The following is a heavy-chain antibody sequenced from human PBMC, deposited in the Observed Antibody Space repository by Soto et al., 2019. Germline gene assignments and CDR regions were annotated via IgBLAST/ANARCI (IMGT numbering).Heavy chain of an antibody. D-gene: IGHD6-13*01. V-gene: IGHV5-51*01. CDR1: GYSFTSYW. CDR3: ARQNSTRWYDY. J-gene: IGHJ4*02. Sequence: GESLKISFKGSGYSFTSYWICWVRQMPVKGLEWMGIIYPGDSDTRYSPSFQGQVTISADKSISTAYLQWSSLKSSDTAMYYCARQNSTRWYDYWGQGTLVALSS. CDR2: IYPGDSDT.